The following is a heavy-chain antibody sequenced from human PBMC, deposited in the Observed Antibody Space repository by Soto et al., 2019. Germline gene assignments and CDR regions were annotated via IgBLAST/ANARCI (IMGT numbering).Heavy chain of an antibody. CDR1: GDSIGTYN. D-gene: IGHD1-26*01. J-gene: IGHJ6*02. CDR3: VRQGIGALHGLVDV. V-gene: IGHV4-59*08. CDR2: IYSNGGT. Sequence: QVQLQASGPGLVKPSDTLSLTCTVSGDSIGTYNWGWIRQPPGKRLEWIGYIYSNGGTSYNPALKSRVPLSADTSTKQFSLRLSSVTAADTAVYYCVRQGIGALHGLVDVWGQGTTVTVSS.